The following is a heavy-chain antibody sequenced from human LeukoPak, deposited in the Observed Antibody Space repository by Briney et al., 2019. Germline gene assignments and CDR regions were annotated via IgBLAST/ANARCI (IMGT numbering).Heavy chain of an antibody. J-gene: IGHJ4*02. CDR2: IYYSGTT. D-gene: IGHD3-22*01. CDR3: ARTQYYYDNSGYLFDY. V-gene: IGHV4-30-4*01. Sequence: SETLSLTCTVSGGSISSGDYYWSWIRQPPGKGLEWIGYIYYSGTTYYNPSLKSRVTISVDRSKNQFSLRLSSVTAADTSVYYCARTQYYYDNSGYLFDYWGQGALVTVSS. CDR1: GGSISSGDYY.